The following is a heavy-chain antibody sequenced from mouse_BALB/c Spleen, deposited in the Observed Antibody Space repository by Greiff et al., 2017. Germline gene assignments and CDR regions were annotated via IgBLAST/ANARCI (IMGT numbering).Heavy chain of an antibody. CDR1: GYSFTGYN. CDR3: ALYDYDRGGAMDY. D-gene: IGHD2-4*01. V-gene: IGHV1S135*01. Sequence: QLQQSGPELGKPGASVKISCKASGYSFTGYNMYWVKQSHRKSLEWIGYIDPYNGGTSYNQKSKGKATLTVDKSSSTAYMHLNSLTSEDSAIYYCALYDYDRGGAMDYWGQGTSVTVSS. J-gene: IGHJ4*01. CDR2: IDPYNGGT.